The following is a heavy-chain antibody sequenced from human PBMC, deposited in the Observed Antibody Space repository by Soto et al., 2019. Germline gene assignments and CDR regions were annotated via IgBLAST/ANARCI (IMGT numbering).Heavy chain of an antibody. D-gene: IGHD2-15*01. V-gene: IGHV4-59*01. CDR2: IYYSGST. CDR3: AREHCSGVKCYSASGYYYMDV. CDR1: GGSISSYY. J-gene: IGHJ6*03. Sequence: QVQLQESGPGLVKPSETLSLTCTVSGGSISSYYWSWIRQPPGKGLEWIGYIYYSGSTNYNPSLKSRVTISVDTSKNQFSLKVSSVTAADTAVYYCAREHCSGVKCYSASGYYYMDVWGKGTTVTVSS.